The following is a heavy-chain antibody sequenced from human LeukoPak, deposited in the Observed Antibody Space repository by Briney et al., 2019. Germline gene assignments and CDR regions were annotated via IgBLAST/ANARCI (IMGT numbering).Heavy chain of an antibody. CDR1: GGSFSGYY. CDR3: AREAVYYDYVWGSYGYKNGAFDI. V-gene: IGHV4-34*01. CDR2: INHSGST. D-gene: IGHD3-16*01. J-gene: IGHJ3*02. Sequence: SETLSLTCAVYGGSFSGYYWSWIRQPPGKWLEWIGKINHSGSTNYNPSLKSRVTISVDTSKNQFSLKLSSVTAADTAVYYCAREAVYYDYVWGSYGYKNGAFDIWGQGTMVTVSS.